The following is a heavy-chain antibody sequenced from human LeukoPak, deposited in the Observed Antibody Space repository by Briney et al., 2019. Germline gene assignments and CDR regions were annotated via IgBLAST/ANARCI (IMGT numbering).Heavy chain of an antibody. CDR1: GGTFSSYA. CDR3: AKDTNQYRNFDC. Sequence: EASVKVSCKASGGTFSSYAISWVRQAPGQGLEWMGRIIPILGIANYAQKFQGRVTITADKSTSTAYMELSSLRSEDTAVYYCAKDTNQYRNFDCWGQGTLVTVSS. D-gene: IGHD2-2*01. J-gene: IGHJ4*02. V-gene: IGHV1-69*04. CDR2: IIPILGIA.